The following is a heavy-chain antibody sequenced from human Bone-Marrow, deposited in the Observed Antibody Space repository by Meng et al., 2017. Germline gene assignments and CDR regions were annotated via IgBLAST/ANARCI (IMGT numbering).Heavy chain of an antibody. D-gene: IGHD6-13*01. Sequence: GGSLRLSCAASGPSYSTYEYGMTWLRQAPGQGLEWVSTFSGGGGPPYYADSVRGRFTISRDDSQNTLYLQISSPRAADSAIYYCAKDYLGIADPYYFDYWDQGTLVTVSS. CDR1: GPSYSTYEYG. V-gene: IGHV3-23*01. CDR3: AKDYLGIADPYYFDY. J-gene: IGHJ4*02. CDR2: FSGGGGPP.